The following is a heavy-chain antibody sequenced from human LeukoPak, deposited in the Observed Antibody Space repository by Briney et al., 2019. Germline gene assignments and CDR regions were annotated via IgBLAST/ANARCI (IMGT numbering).Heavy chain of an antibody. Sequence: SETLSLTCTVSGGSISSYYWSWIRQPPGKGLGGIGYIYYSGSTNYNPSLKSRVTLSVDTSKDQFSLKLSSVTAADTAVYYCARTSYYYDSSGYLYYFDYWGQGTLVTVSS. V-gene: IGHV4-59*01. D-gene: IGHD3-22*01. CDR1: GGSISSYY. CDR2: IYYSGST. J-gene: IGHJ4*02. CDR3: ARTSYYYDSSGYLYYFDY.